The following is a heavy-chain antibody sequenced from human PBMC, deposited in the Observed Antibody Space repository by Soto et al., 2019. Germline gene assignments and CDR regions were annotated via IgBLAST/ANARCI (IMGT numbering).Heavy chain of an antibody. D-gene: IGHD6-19*01. V-gene: IGHV3-9*01. CDR3: ARGDSGWAAFDY. CDR2: LSWNSDYI. Sequence: GGSLRLSCVASGFTFDAYTMHWVRQAPGKGLEWVSGLSWNSDYIGYADSVKGRFTVSRDNDKNSLYLQLNSLRAEDTAFYYCARGDSGWAAFDYWGQGTLVTVSS. CDR1: GFTFDAYT. J-gene: IGHJ4*02.